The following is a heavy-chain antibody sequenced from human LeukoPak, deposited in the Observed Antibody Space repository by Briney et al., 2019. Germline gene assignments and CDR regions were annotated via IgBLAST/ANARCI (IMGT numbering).Heavy chain of an antibody. CDR3: ARHRSTYYDFWSGSLDAFDI. Sequence: SETLSLTCTVSGGSISSSSYYWGWIRQPPGKGLEWIGSIYYSGSTYYNPSLKSRVTISVDTSKNQFPLKLSSVTAADTAVYYCARHRSTYYDFWSGSLDAFDIWGQGTMVTVSS. V-gene: IGHV4-39*01. J-gene: IGHJ3*02. D-gene: IGHD3-3*01. CDR1: GGSISSSSYY. CDR2: IYYSGST.